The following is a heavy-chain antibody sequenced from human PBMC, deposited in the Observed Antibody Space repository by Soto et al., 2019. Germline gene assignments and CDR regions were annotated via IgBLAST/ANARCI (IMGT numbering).Heavy chain of an antibody. Sequence: QVQLVESGGGVVQPGRSLRLSCAAAGFTFSRDAIHLVRQAPGKGLEWEAVITYDGLDKFKWYAESVEGRFTISRDNSKSMLYLELNSLRLEDTAVYNCVKDRGGCWTFDSWGQGTLVTVSS. CDR1: GFTFSRDA. CDR3: VKDRGGCWTFDS. CDR2: ITYDGLDKFK. D-gene: IGHD2-15*01. V-gene: IGHV3-30*04. J-gene: IGHJ4*02.